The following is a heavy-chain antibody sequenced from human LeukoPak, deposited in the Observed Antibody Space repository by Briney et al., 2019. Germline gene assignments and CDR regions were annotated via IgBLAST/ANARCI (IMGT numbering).Heavy chain of an antibody. D-gene: IGHD3-3*01. V-gene: IGHV4-39*01. CDR2: IYYSGST. J-gene: IGHJ4*02. Sequence: SETLSLTCTVSGGSISSSNYYWGWIRQPPGKGLEWIGSIYYSGSTYYNPSLKSRVTISVDTSKNQFSLKLSSMTAADTAVYYCVRITIFGYGIYWGQGTLVTVSS. CDR1: GGSISSSNYY. CDR3: VRITIFGYGIY.